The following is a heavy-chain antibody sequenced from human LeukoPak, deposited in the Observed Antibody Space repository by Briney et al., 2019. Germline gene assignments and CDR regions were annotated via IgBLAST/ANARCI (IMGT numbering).Heavy chain of an antibody. J-gene: IGHJ5*02. CDR1: GFTVSSNY. Sequence: GVSLRLSCAASGFTVSSNYMSWVGQAPGKGLEWVSLIYVGGSIYYADSVKGRFTISRDDSKNTLYLQMNTLRAEDTAVYYCARRQKLVEGNWFDPWGHGTLVTVSS. CDR2: IYVGGSI. D-gene: IGHD2-8*02. CDR3: ARRQKLVEGNWFDP. V-gene: IGHV3-53*01.